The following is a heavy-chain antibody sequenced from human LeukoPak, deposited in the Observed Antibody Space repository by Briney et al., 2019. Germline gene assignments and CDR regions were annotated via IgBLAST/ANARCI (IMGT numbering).Heavy chain of an antibody. CDR1: GCTFSNYG. Sequence: GGSLRLSCAASGCTFSNYGLHCVRQAPGKGLEWVAGISEDGINQYYADSVKGRFTISRDNSNNTLFLHMNSLRPEDTAVYYCARDRETTSSGTFDYWGQGALVIVSS. CDR3: ARDRETTSSGTFDY. J-gene: IGHJ4*02. CDR2: ISEDGINQ. D-gene: IGHD1-14*01. V-gene: IGHV3-30*03.